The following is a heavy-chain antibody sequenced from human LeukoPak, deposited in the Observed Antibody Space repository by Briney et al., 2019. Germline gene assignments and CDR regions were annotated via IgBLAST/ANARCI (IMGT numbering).Heavy chain of an antibody. J-gene: IGHJ5*02. CDR1: GGSISGYY. D-gene: IGHD1-1*01. CDR3: AKKGEWGLEPGRFDP. CDR2: IYYSGTT. Sequence: SETLSLSCTVSGGSISGYYWSWIRQPPGKGLEWIGFIYYSGTTNYNPSLKSRVTISVDTSKNQFSLKLTSVTAADTAVYYCAKKGEWGLEPGRFDPWGQGTLVTVSS. V-gene: IGHV4-59*01.